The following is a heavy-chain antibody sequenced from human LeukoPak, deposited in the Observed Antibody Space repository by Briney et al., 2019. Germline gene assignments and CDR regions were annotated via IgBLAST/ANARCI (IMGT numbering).Heavy chain of an antibody. Sequence: ASVKVSCKVSGYTLTELSMHWVRQAPGKGLEWMGGFDPEDGETIYAQKFQGRVTITADKSTSTAYMELSSLRSEDTAVYYCARDHAWGQGTLVTVSS. V-gene: IGHV1-24*01. J-gene: IGHJ5*02. CDR1: GYTLTELS. CDR2: FDPEDGET. CDR3: ARDHA.